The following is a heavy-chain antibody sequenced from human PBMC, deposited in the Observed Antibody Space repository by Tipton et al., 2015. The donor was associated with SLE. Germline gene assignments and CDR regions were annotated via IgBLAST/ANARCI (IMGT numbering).Heavy chain of an antibody. CDR2: MYYSGTR. J-gene: IGHJ1*01. CDR3: ARLGGFGESTAEYFQH. V-gene: IGHV4-39*01. D-gene: IGHD3-10*01. Sequence: TLSLTCTVAGGSVSSSGYYWGWIRQPPGKGLEWIGSMYYSGTRYYNPSLKSRVTISIDTSKKQFSLKLNSVTAADTAVYYCARLGGFGESTAEYFQHWGQGTLVTVSS. CDR1: GGSVSSSGYY.